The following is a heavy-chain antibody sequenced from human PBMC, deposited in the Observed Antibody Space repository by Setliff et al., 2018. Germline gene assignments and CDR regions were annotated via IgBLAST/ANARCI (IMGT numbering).Heavy chain of an antibody. Sequence: GASVKVSCKVSGYSVTELSMHWVRQAPGKGLEWMGGFDPEDDETIYAQKFQGRITMARDTSTSTVYMELSSLISEDTAVYYCARDLGITMALEAFDIWGQGTMVTVSS. J-gene: IGHJ3*02. CDR2: FDPEDDET. V-gene: IGHV1-24*01. D-gene: IGHD7-27*01. CDR3: ARDLGITMALEAFDI. CDR1: GYSVTELS.